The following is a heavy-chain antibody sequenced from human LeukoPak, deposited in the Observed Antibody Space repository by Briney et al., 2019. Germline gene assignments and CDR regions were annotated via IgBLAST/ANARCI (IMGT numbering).Heavy chain of an antibody. Sequence: SETLSLTCAVYGGSFSGYYWSWIRQPPGKGLEWIGEINHSGSTNYNPSLKSRVTISVDTSKDQFSLKLSSVTAADTAVYYCARERRIAARPRVGPLGYWGQGTLVTVSS. V-gene: IGHV4-34*01. CDR3: ARERRIAARPRVGPLGY. J-gene: IGHJ4*02. CDR1: GGSFSGYY. CDR2: INHSGST. D-gene: IGHD6-6*01.